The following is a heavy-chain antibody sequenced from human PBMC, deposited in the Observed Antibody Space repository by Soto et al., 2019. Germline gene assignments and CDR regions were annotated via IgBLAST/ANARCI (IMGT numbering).Heavy chain of an antibody. Sequence: QVQLVESGGGVVQPGRSLRLSCAASEFTFSRHGMHWVRQAPGKGLQWVGVIWSDGSNEVYADSVKGRFIISRDNSKNILYLKMNSLRAEETAVYYCARERTFGDNKHNYMVVWGTGITVTVSS. J-gene: IGHJ6*03. CDR2: IWSDGSNE. V-gene: IGHV3-33*01. CDR1: EFTFSRHG. D-gene: IGHD3-10*01. CDR3: ARERTFGDNKHNYMVV.